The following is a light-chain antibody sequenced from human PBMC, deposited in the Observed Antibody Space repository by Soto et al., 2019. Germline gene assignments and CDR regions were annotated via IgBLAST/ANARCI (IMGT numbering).Light chain of an antibody. CDR1: SSDVGGYYF. J-gene: IGLJ2*01. CDR3: SSYASDNTVV. V-gene: IGLV2-14*01. Sequence: QSALTQPASVSGSPGQSISISCTGSSSDVGGYYFVSWYRHHPGTAPKLIIYEVANRPSGVPTRFSGSKSGNTASLTISGLRADDEAYYYCSSYASDNTVVFGGGTKLTVL. CDR2: EVA.